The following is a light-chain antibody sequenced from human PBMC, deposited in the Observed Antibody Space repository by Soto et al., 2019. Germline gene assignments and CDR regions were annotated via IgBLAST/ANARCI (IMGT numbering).Light chain of an antibody. CDR1: QNVLYNSNKKNY. V-gene: IGKV4-1*01. J-gene: IGKJ4*01. Sequence: IVMTQSPDSLAVSLGERVTINCKSSQNVLYNSNKKNYLAWYQQKLGQPPKLLIYWASTRESGVPDRFSASGSGTDFTLTISSLQAEDVAVYYCQQYYTTPLSFGGGTKVEIK. CDR3: QQYYTTPLS. CDR2: WAS.